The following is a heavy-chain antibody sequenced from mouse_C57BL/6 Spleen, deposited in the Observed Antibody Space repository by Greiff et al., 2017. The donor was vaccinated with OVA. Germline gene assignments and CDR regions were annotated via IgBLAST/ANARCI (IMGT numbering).Heavy chain of an antibody. D-gene: IGHD1-1*01. V-gene: IGHV3-6*01. Sequence: EVKLEESGPGLVKPSQSLSLTCSVTGYSITSGYYWNWIRQFPGNKLEWMGYISYDGSNNYNPSLKNRISITRDTSKNQFFLKLNSVTTEDTATYYCARDLAGSSLMDYWGQGTSVTVSS. CDR1: GYSITSGYY. CDR2: ISYDGSN. J-gene: IGHJ4*01. CDR3: ARDLAGSSLMDY.